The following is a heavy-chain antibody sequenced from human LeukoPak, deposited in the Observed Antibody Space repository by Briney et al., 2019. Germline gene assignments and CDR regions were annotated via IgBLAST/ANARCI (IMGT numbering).Heavy chain of an antibody. CDR3: ARGGGITMIVGAEDYFDY. CDR1: GGSFSGYY. D-gene: IGHD3-22*01. CDR2: INHSGST. J-gene: IGHJ4*02. V-gene: IGHV4-34*01. Sequence: SETLSLTCAVYGGSFSGYYWSWIRQPPGKGLEWIGEINHSGSTNYNPSLKSRVTISVDTSKNQFSLKLSSVTAADTAVYYCARGGGITMIVGAEDYFDYWGQGTLVTVSS.